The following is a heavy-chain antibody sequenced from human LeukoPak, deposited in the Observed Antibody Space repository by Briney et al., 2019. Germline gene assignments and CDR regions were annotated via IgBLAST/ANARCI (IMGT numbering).Heavy chain of an antibody. CDR3: ARGGHENFDY. CDR1: GYSFTTYW. J-gene: IGHJ4*02. V-gene: IGHV5-51*03. CDR2: IYPTDSET. Sequence: GQSLRISCKGSGYSFTTYWVAWVRHMPGKGLEWMGTIYPTDSETTYSPSFQGHVTISVDKSIGIPYLQWTSLKTSDTAIYYCARGGHENFDYWGQGTLITVSS. D-gene: IGHD1-26*01.